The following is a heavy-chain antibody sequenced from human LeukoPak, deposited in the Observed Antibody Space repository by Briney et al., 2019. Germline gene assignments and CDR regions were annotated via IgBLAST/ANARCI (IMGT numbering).Heavy chain of an antibody. CDR1: GFTFSSYS. D-gene: IGHD2-8*01. V-gene: IGHV3-48*04. CDR3: ARDSAPCTNGVCYSMYYMDV. Sequence: GGSLRLSCAASGFTFSSYSMNWVRQAPGKGLEGVSYISSSSSTIYYADSVKGRLTISRDNAKNSLYLQMNSLRAEDTAVYYCARDSAPCTNGVCYSMYYMDVWGKGTTVTVSS. CDR2: ISSSSSTI. J-gene: IGHJ6*03.